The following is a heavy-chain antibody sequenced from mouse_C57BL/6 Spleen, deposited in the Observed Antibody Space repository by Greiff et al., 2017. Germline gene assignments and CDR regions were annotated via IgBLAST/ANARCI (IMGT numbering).Heavy chain of an antibody. CDR3: ASPYYYGSSPFDY. CDR2: IYPGDGDT. Sequence: VMLVESGAELVKPGASVKISCKASGYAFSSYWMNWVKQRPGKGLEWIGQIYPGDGDTNYNGKFKGKATLTADKSSSTAYMQLSSLTSEDSAVYFCASPYYYGSSPFDYWGQGTTLTVSS. J-gene: IGHJ2*01. D-gene: IGHD1-1*01. CDR1: GYAFSSYW. V-gene: IGHV1-80*01.